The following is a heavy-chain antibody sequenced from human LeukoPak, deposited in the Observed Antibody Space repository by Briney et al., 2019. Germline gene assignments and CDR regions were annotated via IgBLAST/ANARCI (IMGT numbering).Heavy chain of an antibody. CDR2: ISSSSSYT. V-gene: IGHV3-11*06. Sequence: GGSLRLSCAASGFTFSDYYMSWIRQAPGKGLEWVSYISSSSSYTNYADSVKGRFTISRDNAKNSLYLQMNSLRAEDTAVSYCARGAGRGSGSYYNVGAFDIWGQGTMVTVSS. D-gene: IGHD3-10*01. CDR1: GFTFSDYY. CDR3: ARGAGRGSGSYYNVGAFDI. J-gene: IGHJ3*02.